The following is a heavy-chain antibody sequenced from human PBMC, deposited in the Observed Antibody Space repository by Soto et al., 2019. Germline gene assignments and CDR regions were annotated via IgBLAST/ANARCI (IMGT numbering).Heavy chain of an antibody. CDR2: ISGSGDST. CDR1: GFTFSSYA. V-gene: IGHV3-23*01. J-gene: IGHJ4*02. Sequence: EVQLLDSGGGLVQPGGSLRLSCAASGFTFSSYAMNWVRQAPGKGLEWVSVISGSGDSTYYADSVKGRFTISRDNSTSTLYLHMNSLSPEDTAVYYCARRGPGTYFDYWGQGTLVSVSS. CDR3: ARRGPGTYFDY. D-gene: IGHD6-13*01.